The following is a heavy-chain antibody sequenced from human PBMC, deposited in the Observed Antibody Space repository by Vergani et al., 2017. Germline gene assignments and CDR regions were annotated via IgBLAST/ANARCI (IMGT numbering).Heavy chain of an antibody. Sequence: QVQLVQSGAEVKKPGSSVKVSCKASGGTFSSYAISWVRQAPGQGLEWMGGIIPIFGTANYAQKFQGRVTITADESTSTAYMELSSLRSEDTAVYYCASSRPTRGGKPALGFDWYFDLWGRGTLVTVSS. CDR3: ASSRPTRGGKPALGFDWYFDL. J-gene: IGHJ2*01. CDR1: GGTFSSYA. CDR2: IIPIFGTA. V-gene: IGHV1-69*01. D-gene: IGHD4-23*01.